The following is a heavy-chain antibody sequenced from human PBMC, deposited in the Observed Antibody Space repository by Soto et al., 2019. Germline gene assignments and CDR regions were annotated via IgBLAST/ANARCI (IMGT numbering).Heavy chain of an antibody. Sequence: QITLKESGPSLVKPTQTLTLTCTFSGFSLSTGGVGVGWIRQPPGKALEWLALIYWDDDKRYSPSLRSRLTVTKDTSKNQVVLTMTTMDRVDTATYYCAHSRCGGDCLQSYSSHYYYGMDVWGQGTTVTVSS. CDR3: AHSRCGGDCLQSYSSHYYYGMDV. V-gene: IGHV2-5*02. CDR2: IYWDDDK. J-gene: IGHJ6*02. CDR1: GFSLSTGGVG. D-gene: IGHD2-21*02.